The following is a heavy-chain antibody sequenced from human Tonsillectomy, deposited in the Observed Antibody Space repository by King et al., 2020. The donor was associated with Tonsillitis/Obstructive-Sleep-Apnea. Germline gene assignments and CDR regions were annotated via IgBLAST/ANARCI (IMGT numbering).Heavy chain of an antibody. CDR2: ISYDGSNK. J-gene: IGHJ4*02. V-gene: IGHV3-30*18. D-gene: IGHD3-10*01. CDR3: AKDDRLGELSPSSPLVASLDY. Sequence: QLVQSGGGVVQPGRSLRLSCAASGFTFSSYGMHWVRQAPGKGLEWVAVISYDGSNKYYADSVKGRFTISRDNSKNTLYLQMNSLRAEDTAVYYCAKDDRLGELSPSSPLVASLDYWGQGTLVTVSS. CDR1: GFTFSSYG.